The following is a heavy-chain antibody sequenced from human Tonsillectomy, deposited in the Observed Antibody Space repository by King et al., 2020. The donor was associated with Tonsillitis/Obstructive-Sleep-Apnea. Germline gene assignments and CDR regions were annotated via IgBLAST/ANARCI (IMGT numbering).Heavy chain of an antibody. CDR2: INYSWST. CDR3: AREGYSSSWHPYEC. Sequence: VQLQESGPGLVKPSETLSLTCTVSGGSISSYYWNWSRQPPGKGLEGVGYINYSWSTNYNPSLKSRVTITVDTSKNQFSLKLSSVPAADTDVYYCAREGYSSSWHPYECWGQGILVTVSS. CDR1: GGSISSYY. D-gene: IGHD6-13*01. V-gene: IGHV4-59*01. J-gene: IGHJ4*02.